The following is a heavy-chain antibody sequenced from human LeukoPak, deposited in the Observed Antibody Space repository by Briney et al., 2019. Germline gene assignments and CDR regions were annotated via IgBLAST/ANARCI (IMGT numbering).Heavy chain of an antibody. J-gene: IGHJ3*02. CDR3: ARVGGVTTIVVITGDAFDI. CDR2: INHNGGT. V-gene: IGHV4-34*01. Sequence: SETLSLTCAVYGGSFSGYFWSWIRQPPGKGLEWIGDINHNGGTNYNPSLKSRVTISVDTSKNQFSLRLSSVTAADTAVYYCARVGGVTTIVVITGDAFDIWGQGTMVTVSS. CDR1: GGSFSGYF. D-gene: IGHD3-22*01.